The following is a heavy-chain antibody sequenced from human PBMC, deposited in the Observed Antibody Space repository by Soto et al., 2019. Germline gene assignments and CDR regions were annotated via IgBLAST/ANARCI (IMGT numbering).Heavy chain of an antibody. D-gene: IGHD6-19*01. CDR3: AKNEGYSSGWYLD. CDR1: GFTFSSYG. Sequence: EVQQLESGGGLVQPGGSLRLSCAASGFTFSSYGMSWVRQAPGKGLEWVSAISGSGGSTYNADSVKGLFTISRDNSKNTLYLQMNSLRAEDTAVYYCAKNEGYSSGWYLDWGQGTLVTVSS. J-gene: IGHJ4*02. CDR2: ISGSGGST. V-gene: IGHV3-23*01.